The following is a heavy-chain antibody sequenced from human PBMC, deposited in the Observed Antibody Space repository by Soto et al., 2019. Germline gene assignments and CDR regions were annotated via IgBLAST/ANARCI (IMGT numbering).Heavy chain of an antibody. CDR2: IYYTGST. Sequence: SETLSLTCTVSGGSVSSGGYYWSWIRQPPGKGLEWIGYIYYTGSTNYSPSFKNRVTISLDTSKSQFSLKLNSMTAADTAVYYCARSQITMISYFDYWGQGTLVTVSS. D-gene: IGHD3-22*01. CDR3: ARSQITMISYFDY. CDR1: GGSVSSGGYY. V-gene: IGHV4-61*08. J-gene: IGHJ4*02.